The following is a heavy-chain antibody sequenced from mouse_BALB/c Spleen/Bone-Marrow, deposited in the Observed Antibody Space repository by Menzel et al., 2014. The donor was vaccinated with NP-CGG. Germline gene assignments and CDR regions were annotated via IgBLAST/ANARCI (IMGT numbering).Heavy chain of an antibody. CDR2: IDPANGNT. Sequence: VQLQQSGAELVKPGASVKLSCTAPGFNIKDTYMYWVKQRPEQGLEWIGKIDPANGNTKYDPKFQGKATITADTYSNTAYLQLSSLTSEDTAVYYCAVYDGYAMDYWGQGTSVTVSS. CDR3: AVYDGYAMDY. V-gene: IGHV14-3*02. D-gene: IGHD2-3*01. J-gene: IGHJ4*01. CDR1: GFNIKDTY.